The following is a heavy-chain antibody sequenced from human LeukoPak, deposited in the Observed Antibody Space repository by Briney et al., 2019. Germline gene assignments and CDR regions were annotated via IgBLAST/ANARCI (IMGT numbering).Heavy chain of an antibody. D-gene: IGHD6-6*01. Sequence: ASVKVSCKTSGYSFIDYYIHWARQAPGQGLEWMGWINANDGSTNYAQNFQDRVTMTRDTSINTADLELSRLKSGDTAVYYCARDVTLRSRSSLIYFDYWGQGSLVTVSS. CDR1: GYSFIDYY. CDR3: ARDVTLRSRSSLIYFDY. V-gene: IGHV1-2*02. J-gene: IGHJ4*02. CDR2: INANDGST.